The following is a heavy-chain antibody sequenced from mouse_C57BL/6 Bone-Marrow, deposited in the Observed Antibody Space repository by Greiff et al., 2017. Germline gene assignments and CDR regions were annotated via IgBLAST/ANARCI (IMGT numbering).Heavy chain of an antibody. Sequence: QVHVKQPGAELVMPGASVKLSCKASGYTFTSYWMHWVKQRPGQGLEWIGEIDPSDSYTNYNQKFKGKSTLTVDNSSSTAYMQLSSLTSEDSAVYYCARNDGYYGFAYWGQGTLVTVSA. CDR2: IDPSDSYT. CDR1: GYTFTSYW. D-gene: IGHD2-3*01. V-gene: IGHV1-69*01. CDR3: ARNDGYYGFAY. J-gene: IGHJ3*01.